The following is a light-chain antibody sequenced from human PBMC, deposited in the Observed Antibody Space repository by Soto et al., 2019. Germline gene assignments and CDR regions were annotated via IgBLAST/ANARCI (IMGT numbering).Light chain of an antibody. Sequence: QSALTQPASVSGSPGRSITISCTGTSSDVGGYNFVSWYQQHPGKAPKVIIFEVDKRPSEVSHRFSGSKSGNTASLTISGLQTEDEADYYCYSFTTSSTSVFGTGTKVTVL. CDR2: EVD. CDR1: SSDVGGYNF. CDR3: YSFTTSSTSV. V-gene: IGLV2-14*01. J-gene: IGLJ1*01.